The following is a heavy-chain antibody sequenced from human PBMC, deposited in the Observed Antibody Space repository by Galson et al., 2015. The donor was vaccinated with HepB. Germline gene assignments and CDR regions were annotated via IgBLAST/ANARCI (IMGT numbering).Heavy chain of an antibody. J-gene: IGHJ4*02. V-gene: IGHV1-46*01. CDR2: INPSGGST. D-gene: IGHD5-24*01. CDR3: ARVMATSAPKKYYFDY. Sequence: QSGAEVKKPGASVKVSCKASGYTFTSYYIHWVRQAPGQGLEWMGIINPSGGSTSFAQKFQGRVTMTRDTSTSTVYMELSSLRSEDTAVYYCARVMATSAPKKYYFDYWGQGTLVTVSS. CDR1: GYTFTSYY.